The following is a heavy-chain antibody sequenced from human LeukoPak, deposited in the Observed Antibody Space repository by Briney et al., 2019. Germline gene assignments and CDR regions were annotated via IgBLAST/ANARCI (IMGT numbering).Heavy chain of an antibody. CDR3: WSSGYYGSGRSGYFDY. D-gene: IGHD3-10*01. J-gene: IGHJ4*02. CDR2: INPGECDT. CDR1: GYRFTSYW. Sequence: GESRQISCKGSGYRFTSYWIGGVRQMPGKGLEGMGIINPGECDTRYRPSIQGQVTISADKRISTAYLQWSSLKASDTAMYYCWSSGYYGSGRSGYFDYWGQGTLVTVSS. V-gene: IGHV5-51*04.